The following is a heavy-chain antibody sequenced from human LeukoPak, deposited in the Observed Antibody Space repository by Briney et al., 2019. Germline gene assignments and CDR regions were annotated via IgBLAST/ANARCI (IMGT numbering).Heavy chain of an antibody. D-gene: IGHD3-22*01. CDR1: GFTVSSNY. CDR3: ARGAYDSSGYYSYSFDY. V-gene: IGHV3-53*01. CDR2: IYSGGST. Sequence: PGGYLRLSCAASGFTVSSNYMSWVRQAPGKGLEWVSVIYSGGSTYYADSVKGRFSFSSDNSKNTLYLQMNSLRAEDTAVYYCARGAYDSSGYYSYSFDYWGQGTLVTVSS. J-gene: IGHJ4*02.